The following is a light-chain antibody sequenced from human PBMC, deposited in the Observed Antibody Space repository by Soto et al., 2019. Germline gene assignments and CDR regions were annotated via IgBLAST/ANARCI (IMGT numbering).Light chain of an antibody. J-gene: IGLJ2*01. CDR2: DVT. Sequence: QSALTQPASVSGSPGQSITISCTGTSSDVGAYNFVSWYQQHPGKAPKLMIYDVTNRPSGVSSRFSGSKSGNTASLAISGLQAEDEADCYCSSYTTSNTLVFGGGTKLTVL. CDR1: SSDVGAYNF. V-gene: IGLV2-14*03. CDR3: SSYTTSNTLV.